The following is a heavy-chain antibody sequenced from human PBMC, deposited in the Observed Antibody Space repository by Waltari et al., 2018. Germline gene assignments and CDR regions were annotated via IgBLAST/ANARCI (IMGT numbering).Heavy chain of an antibody. V-gene: IGHV4-39*01. CDR3: ARLHVDIVAKGLGSEFDY. CDR2: IYYSGST. D-gene: IGHD5-12*01. CDR1: GGSISSSSYY. J-gene: IGHJ4*02. Sequence: QLQLQESGPGLVKPSETLSLTCTVSGGSISSSSYYWGWIRQPPGKGLEWIGSIYYSGSTYYNPSLKGRDTISVEASKNQFSLKLSSVTAADTAVYYCARLHVDIVAKGLGSEFDYWGQGTLVTVSS.